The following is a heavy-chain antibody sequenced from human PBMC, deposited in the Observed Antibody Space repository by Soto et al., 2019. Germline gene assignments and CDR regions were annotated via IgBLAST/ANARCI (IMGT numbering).Heavy chain of an antibody. V-gene: IGHV3-23*01. CDR1: GVTFNNYA. Sequence: PGGSLRLSCAASGVTFNNYAMNWVRQAPGKGLEWVATISATGGSTYYADSVKGRLTISRDNSKNTLYLQMNGLRVEDTAVYYCAKDRLAGNFDYWGQGTQVTVSS. CDR2: ISATGGST. CDR3: AKDRLAGNFDY. J-gene: IGHJ4*02.